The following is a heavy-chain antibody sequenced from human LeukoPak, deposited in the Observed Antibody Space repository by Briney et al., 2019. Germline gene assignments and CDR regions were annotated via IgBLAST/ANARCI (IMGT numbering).Heavy chain of an antibody. CDR2: IGVYNGNT. V-gene: IGHV1-18*01. J-gene: IGHJ5*02. CDR3: AGDQGIAARPIWFDP. D-gene: IGHD6-6*01. CDR1: GYTFSSCG. Sequence: ASVSVTCKASGYTFSSCGYSWVRQAPGQGLEWMGWIGVYNGNTNYAQRLQGRVTMTTATSTSTAYMELRSLRSDDTAVYYCAGDQGIAARPIWFDPWGQGTLVTVSS.